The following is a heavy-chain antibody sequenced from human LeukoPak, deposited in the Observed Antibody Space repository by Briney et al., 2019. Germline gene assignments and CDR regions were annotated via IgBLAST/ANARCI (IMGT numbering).Heavy chain of an antibody. J-gene: IGHJ4*02. Sequence: SETLSLTCTVSAGSISSYYWNWLRQSPGKGLEWIGYIYYTGTTKYNPSLTSRVTISIDTSKNQFSLKLSSETAADTAVYYCATSVGTTGTTWGQGTLVIVSS. CDR3: ATSVGTTGTT. D-gene: IGHD1-1*01. V-gene: IGHV4-59*08. CDR2: IYYTGTT. CDR1: AGSISSYY.